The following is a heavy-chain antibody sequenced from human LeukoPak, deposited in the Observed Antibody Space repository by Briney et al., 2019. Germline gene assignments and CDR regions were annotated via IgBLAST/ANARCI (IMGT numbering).Heavy chain of an antibody. V-gene: IGHV4-59*01. Sequence: SETLSLTCTVSGGSMRSYYWVWVRQPPGKGLEWIGYIYYSGSTDYNPSLKSRVTISVDTSKNQFSLKMSSVTAADTAVYYCARAPNGFGAFDIWGPGTMVTVSS. D-gene: IGHD2-8*01. CDR1: GGSMRSYY. CDR3: ARAPNGFGAFDI. CDR2: IYYSGST. J-gene: IGHJ3*02.